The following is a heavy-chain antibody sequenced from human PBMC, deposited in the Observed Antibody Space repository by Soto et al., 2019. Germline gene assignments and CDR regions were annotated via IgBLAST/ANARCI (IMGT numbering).Heavy chain of an antibody. CDR3: ARLVTTLVGYRRIDY. CDR1: GGSFSGYY. D-gene: IGHD4-17*01. V-gene: IGHV4-34*01. J-gene: IGHJ4*02. Sequence: SETLSLTCAVYGGSFSGYYWSWIRQPPGKGLEWIGEINHSGSTNYNPSLKSRVTISVDTSKNQFSLKLSSVTAADTAVYYCARLVTTLVGYRRIDYWGQRTLVTVSS. CDR2: INHSGST.